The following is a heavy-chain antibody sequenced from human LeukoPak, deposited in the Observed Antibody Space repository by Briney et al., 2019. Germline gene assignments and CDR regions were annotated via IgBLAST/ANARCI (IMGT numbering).Heavy chain of an antibody. Sequence: GSSVKVSCKASGGTFSSYAISWVRQAPGQGLEWMGRIIPILGIANYAQKFQGGVTITADTSTSTAYMELRSLRSDDTAVYYCAREDTAEDAFDIWGQGTMVTVSS. V-gene: IGHV1-69*04. D-gene: IGHD5-18*01. CDR1: GGTFSSYA. CDR3: AREDTAEDAFDI. CDR2: IIPILGIA. J-gene: IGHJ3*02.